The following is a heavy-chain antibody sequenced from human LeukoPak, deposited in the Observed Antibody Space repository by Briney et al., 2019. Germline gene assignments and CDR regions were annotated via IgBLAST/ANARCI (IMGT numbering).Heavy chain of an antibody. CDR1: GGSISSYY. Sequence: SETLSLTCTVSGGSISSYYWSWIRQPPGKGLEWIGYIYYSGSTNYNPSLKSRVTISVDTSKNQFSLKLSSVTAADTAVYYCARQDYGGWFDPWGQGTLGTVSS. CDR3: ARQDYGGWFDP. J-gene: IGHJ5*02. CDR2: IYYSGST. D-gene: IGHD4-23*01. V-gene: IGHV4-59*08.